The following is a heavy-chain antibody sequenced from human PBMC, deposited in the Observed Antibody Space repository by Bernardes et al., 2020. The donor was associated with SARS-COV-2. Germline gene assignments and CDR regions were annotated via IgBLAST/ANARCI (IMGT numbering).Heavy chain of an antibody. Sequence: SVKVSCKASRGTLSSYTISWVRQVRGQGLEWMGRIIPVIGIPTYSQKFQDRATITADQSTNTAYMELSSLRSDDTAVYYCAKGPTGNMDVWGRGTTGTVSS. J-gene: IGHJ6*03. CDR2: IIPVIGIP. V-gene: IGHV1-69*10. CDR1: RGTLSSYT. CDR3: AKGPTGNMDV.